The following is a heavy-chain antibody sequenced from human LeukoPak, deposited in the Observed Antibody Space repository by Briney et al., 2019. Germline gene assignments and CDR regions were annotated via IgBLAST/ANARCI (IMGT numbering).Heavy chain of an antibody. D-gene: IGHD7-27*01. J-gene: IGHJ2*01. CDR1: GGTFSSYA. V-gene: IGHV1-69*05. CDR3: ARWGTGDHWYFDL. CDR2: IIPIFGTA. Sequence: ASVEVSCKASGGTFSSYAISWVRQAPGQGLEWMGGIIPIFGTANYAQKFQGRVTITTDESTSTAYMELSSPRSEDTAVYYCARWGTGDHWYFDLWGRGTLVTVSS.